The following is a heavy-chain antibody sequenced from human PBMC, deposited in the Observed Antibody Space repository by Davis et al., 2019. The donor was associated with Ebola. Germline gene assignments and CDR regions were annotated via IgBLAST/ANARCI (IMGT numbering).Heavy chain of an antibody. CDR1: GYTFTTYG. J-gene: IGHJ1*01. CDR3: AREAEVDGSICFLH. CDR2: ISAYYGTT. D-gene: IGHD3-10*01. V-gene: IGHV1-18*01. Sequence: ASVKVSCKASGYTFTTYGISWVRQAPGQGLEWMGWISAYYGTTHYAQSLQGRVTMTRDTSTSTAHMELRGLRSDDTAVYYCAREAEVDGSICFLHWGQGTLVTVSS.